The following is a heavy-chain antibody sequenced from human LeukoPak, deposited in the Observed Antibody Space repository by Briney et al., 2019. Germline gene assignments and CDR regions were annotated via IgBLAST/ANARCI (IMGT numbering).Heavy chain of an antibody. CDR3: ARGVQLPGGRELHAFDI. CDR1: DDSISDYY. J-gene: IGHJ3*02. D-gene: IGHD3-10*01. CDR2: INHSGST. V-gene: IGHV4-34*01. Sequence: SETLSLTCTVSDDSISDYYRGWIRQPPGKGLEWIGEINHSGSTNYNPSPKSRVTISVDTSKNQFSLKLSSVTAADTAVYYCARGVQLPGGRELHAFDIWGQGTMVTVSS.